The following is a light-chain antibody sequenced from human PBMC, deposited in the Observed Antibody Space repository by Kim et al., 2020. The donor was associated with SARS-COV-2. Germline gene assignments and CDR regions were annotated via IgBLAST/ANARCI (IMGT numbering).Light chain of an antibody. CDR2: DAS. Sequence: EGVLTQSPATLSLSPGERATLSCRASQGASDYLAWYQQRTGQAPKLLIYDASTRATGIPARFSGSGSGTDFTLTISSLEHEDFAVYYCQQRSNWPPEITFGQGTRLEIK. CDR1: QGASDY. J-gene: IGKJ5*01. CDR3: QQRSNWPPEIT. V-gene: IGKV3-11*01.